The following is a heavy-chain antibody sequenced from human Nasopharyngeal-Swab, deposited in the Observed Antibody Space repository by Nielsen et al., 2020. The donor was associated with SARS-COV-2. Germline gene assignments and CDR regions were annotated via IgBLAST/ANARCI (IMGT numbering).Heavy chain of an antibody. CDR3: ARRPPIDFWSGRDAFDI. CDR2: IYYSGST. D-gene: IGHD3-3*01. Sequence: SETLSLTCTVSGGFISSRSSYWGWIRQPPGKGLEWIGSIYYSGSTFYTPSLKSRVTISVDTSKNQFSLKLSSVTAADTAVYYCARRPPIDFWSGRDAFDIWGQGTMVTVSS. V-gene: IGHV4-39*01. CDR1: GGFISSRSSY. J-gene: IGHJ3*02.